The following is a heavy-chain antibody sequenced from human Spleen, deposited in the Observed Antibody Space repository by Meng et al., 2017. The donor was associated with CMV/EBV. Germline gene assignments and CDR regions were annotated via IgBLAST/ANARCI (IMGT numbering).Heavy chain of an antibody. CDR2: NTPYNGDT. CDR1: CANFRNHG. CDR3: ATDGPTTMEPFKY. J-gene: IGHJ4*02. V-gene: IGHV1-18*01. D-gene: IGHD1-14*01. Sequence: CKTSCANFRNHGSRWVRKDTGKSLEWMGRNTPYNGDTKYEQKVQGRLTMTTDTSTNTVYMDLRSLRSDDTAVYFCATDGPTTMEPFKYWGQGTLVTVSS.